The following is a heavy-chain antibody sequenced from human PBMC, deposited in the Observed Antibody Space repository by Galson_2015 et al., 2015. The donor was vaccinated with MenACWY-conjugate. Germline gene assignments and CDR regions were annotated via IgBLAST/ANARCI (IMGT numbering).Heavy chain of an antibody. D-gene: IGHD4/OR15-4a*01. CDR3: ARDLEVGATGEFGY. Sequence: SLRLSCAASGFTFSSYTMNWVRQAPGKGLEWVSSITSSSSYIYFADSVKDRFTISRDNAKNSLYLQMNSLRAEDTAVYYCARDLEVGATGEFGYWGQGTLVTVSS. V-gene: IGHV3-21*01. CDR2: ITSSSSYI. J-gene: IGHJ4*02. CDR1: GFTFSSYT.